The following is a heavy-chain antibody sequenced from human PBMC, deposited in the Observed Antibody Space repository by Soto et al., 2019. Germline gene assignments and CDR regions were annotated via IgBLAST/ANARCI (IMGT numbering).Heavy chain of an antibody. J-gene: IGHJ4*02. CDR3: SRLSRGAPGGSQ. V-gene: IGHV3-7*03. CDR2: INQDGSEK. CDR1: GFTFTSYW. Sequence: EVQLVESGGGLVQPGGSLRLSCVASGFTFTSYWMTWARQAPGKGLEWLAKINQDGSEKNYVASVWGRFTISRDNAKNPLFLQMDSLRTEDTAVYFCSRLSRGAPGGSQWGQGTRVTVSS. D-gene: IGHD2-15*01.